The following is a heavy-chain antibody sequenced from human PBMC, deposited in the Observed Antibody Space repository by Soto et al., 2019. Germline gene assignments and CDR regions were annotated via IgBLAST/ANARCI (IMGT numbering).Heavy chain of an antibody. Sequence: EVQLVESGGGLVKPGGSLRLSCAASGLTFTNAWMNWVRQAPGKGLEWVGRIRTRSDGETTEYAAPVKGRFDISRDDPRKMLFLEINSLASDDTAVYYCVSEMPLLGVFDFWGQGTLVTVSS. V-gene: IGHV3-15*05. CDR3: VSEMPLLGVFDF. D-gene: IGHD2-15*01. CDR1: GLTFTNAW. J-gene: IGHJ4*02. CDR2: IRTRSDGETT.